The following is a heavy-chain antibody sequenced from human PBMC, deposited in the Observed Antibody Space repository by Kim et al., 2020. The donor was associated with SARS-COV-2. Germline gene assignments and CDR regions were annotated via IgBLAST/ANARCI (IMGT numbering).Heavy chain of an antibody. Sequence: SETLSLTCTVSGGSISSGGYYWSWIRQHPGKGLEWIGYIYYSGSTYYNPSLKSRVTISVDTSKNQFSLKLSSVTAADTAVYYCARERFGWGGYYYYGMDVWGQGTTVTVSS. D-gene: IGHD3-16*01. J-gene: IGHJ6*02. CDR1: GGSISSGGYY. CDR3: ARERFGWGGYYYYGMDV. V-gene: IGHV4-31*03. CDR2: IYYSGST.